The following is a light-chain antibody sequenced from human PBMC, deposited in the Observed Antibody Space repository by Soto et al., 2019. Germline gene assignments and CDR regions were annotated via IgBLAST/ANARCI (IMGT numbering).Light chain of an antibody. J-gene: IGLJ1*01. V-gene: IGLV1-40*01. CDR1: SFNIGAGYD. Sequence: HSALTQPPSVSGARRQRVTISCPVSSFNIGAGYDVTWYQQLPGAAPKFLIYGNSNRPSGVPDRFSGSKAGTSASLAITGLQAEDEADYYCQSYDSRLSGYVFGTGTEVTVL. CDR2: GNS. CDR3: QSYDSRLSGYV.